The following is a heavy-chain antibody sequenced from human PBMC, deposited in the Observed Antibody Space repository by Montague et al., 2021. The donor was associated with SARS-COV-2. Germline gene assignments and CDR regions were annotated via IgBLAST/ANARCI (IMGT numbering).Heavy chain of an antibody. J-gene: IGHJ3*02. CDR2: IYDSGCT. D-gene: IGHD5/OR15-5a*01. CDR1: GGSISSSYYY. Sequence: SETLSLTCTVSGGSISSSYYYWDWIRQPPGKGLVWNGCIYDSGCTYSNPSLKSRVTISVDTTKNPVTLKLSSVTAADTAVYYCARRGRTLLRVSTTIGGLDIWGQGTMVTVSS. CDR3: ARRGRTLLRVSTTIGGLDI. V-gene: IGHV4-39*02.